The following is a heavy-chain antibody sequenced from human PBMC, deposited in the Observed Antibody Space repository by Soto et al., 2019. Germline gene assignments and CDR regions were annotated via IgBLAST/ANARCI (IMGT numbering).Heavy chain of an antibody. D-gene: IGHD2-2*01. CDR1: GGSISSGGYY. Sequence: SETLSLTCTVSGGSISSGGYYWSWIRQHPGKGLEWIGYIYYSGSTYYNPSLKSRVTISVDTSKNQFSLKLSSVTAADTAVYYCARAGYQLLGVGYYYYGMDVWGQGTTVTVSS. CDR2: IYYSGST. CDR3: ARAGYQLLGVGYYYYGMDV. J-gene: IGHJ6*02. V-gene: IGHV4-31*03.